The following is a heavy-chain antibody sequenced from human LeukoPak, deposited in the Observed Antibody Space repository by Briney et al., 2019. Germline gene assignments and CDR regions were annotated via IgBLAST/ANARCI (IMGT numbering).Heavy chain of an antibody. V-gene: IGHV5-51*01. CDR1: GYSFTSYW. CDR2: IHPGDSDT. Sequence: GESLKISCKGSGYSFTSYWIGWVRQMPGKGLEWMGIIHPGDSDTRYSPSFQGQVTMSADKSISTAYLQWNSLKASDTAMYYCARRGIVMHDVFDIWGQGTMVTVSS. J-gene: IGHJ3*02. CDR3: ARRGIVMHDVFDI. D-gene: IGHD3-22*01.